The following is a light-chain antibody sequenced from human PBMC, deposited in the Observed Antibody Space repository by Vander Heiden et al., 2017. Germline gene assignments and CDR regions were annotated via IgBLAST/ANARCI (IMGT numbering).Light chain of an antibody. CDR2: DVF. Sequence: QSPLTQPASVSASPGQSLTISCAGANSDIGADNYVSWYQQHPGRAPKVVIYDVFHRPSGIFNRFSGTKSDTTAYLTISGLQPEDEADYYCTSYTSDTLVVFGGGTRLTV. J-gene: IGLJ2*01. CDR3: TSYTSDTLVV. V-gene: IGLV2-14*03. CDR1: NSDIGADNY.